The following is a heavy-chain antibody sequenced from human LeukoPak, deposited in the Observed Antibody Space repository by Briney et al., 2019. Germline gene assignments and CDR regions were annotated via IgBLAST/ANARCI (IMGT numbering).Heavy chain of an antibody. CDR3: ARAPPTQGYYDFWSGYWTFGWFDP. J-gene: IGHJ5*02. V-gene: IGHV4-30-4*08. CDR1: GGSISSGDYY. CDR2: IYYSGST. D-gene: IGHD3-3*01. Sequence: SQTLSLTCTVSGGSISSGDYYWSWIRQPPGTGLEWIGYIYYSGSTNYNPSLKSRVTISVDTSKNQFSLKLSSVTAADTAVYYCARAPPTQGYYDFWSGYWTFGWFDPWGQGTLVTVSS.